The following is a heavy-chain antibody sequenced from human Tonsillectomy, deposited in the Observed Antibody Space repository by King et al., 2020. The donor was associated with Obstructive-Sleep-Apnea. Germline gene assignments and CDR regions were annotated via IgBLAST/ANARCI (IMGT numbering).Heavy chain of an antibody. D-gene: IGHD2-15*01. CDR1: GYTFTGYY. Sequence: VQLVESGAEVKKPGASVKVSCKASGYTFTGYYMHWVRQAPGQGLEWMGWINPNSGGTNYAQKFQGWVTMTRDTSISTAYMELSRLRSDDTAVYYCAGMRSGCSGGSCYAFDYWGQGTLVTVSS. CDR2: INPNSGGT. CDR3: AGMRSGCSGGSCYAFDY. V-gene: IGHV1-2*04. J-gene: IGHJ4*02.